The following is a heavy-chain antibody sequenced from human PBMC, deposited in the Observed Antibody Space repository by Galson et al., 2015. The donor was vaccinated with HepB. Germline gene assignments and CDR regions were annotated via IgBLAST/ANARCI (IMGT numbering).Heavy chain of an antibody. CDR3: AKRANWNSQNFDY. D-gene: IGHD1-1*01. J-gene: IGHJ4*02. CDR2: LSGSGDNT. Sequence: SLRLSCAASGFTFSSYAMAWVRQAPGKGLEWVSALSGSGDNTYYADSVEGRFTISRDNSKNTVYLQMNSLRAEDTAVYYCAKRANWNSQNFDYWGQGTLVTVSS. CDR1: GFTFSSYA. V-gene: IGHV3-23*01.